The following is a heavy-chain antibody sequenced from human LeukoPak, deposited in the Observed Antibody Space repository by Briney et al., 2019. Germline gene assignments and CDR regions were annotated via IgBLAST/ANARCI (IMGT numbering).Heavy chain of an antibody. Sequence: GGSLRLSCAASGFTFNIYAMNWVRQAPGKGPEWVSAIGGSGGSTYYADSVKGRFTISRDNSKNTLYLQMNSLRAEDTAVYYCAKCSGGSCYLAMDVWGQGTTVTVSS. V-gene: IGHV3-23*01. CDR2: IGGSGGST. J-gene: IGHJ6*02. CDR1: GFTFNIYA. CDR3: AKCSGGSCYLAMDV. D-gene: IGHD2-15*01.